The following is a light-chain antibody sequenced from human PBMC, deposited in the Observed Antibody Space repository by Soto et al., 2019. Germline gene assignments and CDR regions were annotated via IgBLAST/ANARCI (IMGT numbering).Light chain of an antibody. V-gene: IGLV1-47*01. J-gene: IGLJ3*02. Sequence: QSVLTQPPSASGTPGQRVTISCSGSSSNIGSHYINWYQQLPGTAPKLLIYKNNQRPSGVPDRFSGSKSGTSASLAISGLRSEDEGDYYCAAWDDSLSGRVFGGGTKLTVL. CDR2: KNN. CDR3: AAWDDSLSGRV. CDR1: SSNIGSHY.